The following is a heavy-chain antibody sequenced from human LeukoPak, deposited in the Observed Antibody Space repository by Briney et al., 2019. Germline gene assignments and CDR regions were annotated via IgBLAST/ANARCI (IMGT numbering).Heavy chain of an antibody. Sequence: SETLSLTRTVSGGSISSYYWSWIRQPPGKGLEWIGYIYYSGSTNYNPSLKSRVTISVDTSKNQFSLNLSSVTAADTAVYYCARHMTTVRYFDYWGQGTLVTVSS. D-gene: IGHD4-17*01. J-gene: IGHJ4*02. CDR3: ARHMTTVRYFDY. CDR1: GGSISSYY. CDR2: IYYSGST. V-gene: IGHV4-59*08.